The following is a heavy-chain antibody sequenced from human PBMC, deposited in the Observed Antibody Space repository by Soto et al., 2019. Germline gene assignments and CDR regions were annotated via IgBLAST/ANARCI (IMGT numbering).Heavy chain of an antibody. CDR3: AKESLFSGWYVGDALDI. D-gene: IGHD6-19*01. CDR1: GFTFSTYA. CDR2: MSGSDGST. Sequence: EVQLLESGGGLVQPGGSLRLSCVASGFTFSTYAMNWVRQAPGKGLEWVSAMSGSDGSTYYADSVKGRFTISRDNSKNTLYLQMRSLRAEDTAVYYCAKESLFSGWYVGDALDIWGQGTMVTVSS. V-gene: IGHV3-23*01. J-gene: IGHJ3*02.